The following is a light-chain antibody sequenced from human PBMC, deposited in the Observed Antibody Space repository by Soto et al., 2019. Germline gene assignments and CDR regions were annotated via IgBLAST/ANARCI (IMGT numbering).Light chain of an antibody. J-gene: IGKJ4*01. V-gene: IGKV3-20*01. CDR3: QQYNNWPPLT. CDR2: GAS. Sequence: EIVWTQSPGTLSLSPGERATLSCRASQSVSSNYLAWYQQKPGQAPRLLIYGASSRATGIPDRFSGSGSGTDFTLTISRLEPEDFAVYYCQQYNNWPPLTFGGGTKVDIK. CDR1: QSVSSNY.